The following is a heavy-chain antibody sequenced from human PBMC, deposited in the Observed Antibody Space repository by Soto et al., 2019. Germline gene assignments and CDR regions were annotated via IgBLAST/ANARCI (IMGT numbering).Heavy chain of an antibody. Sequence: GGSLRLSCAASGFTFSSYAMHWVRQAPGKGLEWVAVISYDGSNKYYADSVKGRFTISRDNSKNTLYLQMNSLRAEDTAVYYCARGYSSTFDAFDIWGKGTMVTVSS. J-gene: IGHJ3*02. V-gene: IGHV3-30-3*01. CDR3: ARGYSSTFDAFDI. D-gene: IGHD6-13*01. CDR2: ISYDGSNK. CDR1: GFTFSSYA.